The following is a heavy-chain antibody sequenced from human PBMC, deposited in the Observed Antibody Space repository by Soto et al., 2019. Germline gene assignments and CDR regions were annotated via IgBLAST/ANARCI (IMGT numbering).Heavy chain of an antibody. CDR2: ISYDGSNK. V-gene: IGHV3-30*03. J-gene: IGHJ6*02. Sequence: GGSLRLSCAASGFTFSSYGMHWVRQAPGKGLEWVAVISYDGSNKYYADSVKGRFTISRDNSKNTLYLQMNSLRAEDTAVYYCAREQWIQLWNHYGMDVWGQGTTVTVSS. D-gene: IGHD5-18*01. CDR1: GFTFSSYG. CDR3: AREQWIQLWNHYGMDV.